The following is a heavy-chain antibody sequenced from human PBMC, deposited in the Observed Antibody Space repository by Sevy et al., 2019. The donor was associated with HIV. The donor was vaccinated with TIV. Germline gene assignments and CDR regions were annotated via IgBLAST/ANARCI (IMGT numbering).Heavy chain of an antibody. CDR3: ARDTGGSYSY. CDR2: IKQDGSEK. CDR1: GFTFSYYW. D-gene: IGHD2-8*02. V-gene: IGHV3-7*01. J-gene: IGHJ4*02. Sequence: GGSLRLSCAASGFTFSYYWMSWVRQAPGKGLEWVANIKQDGSEKYFVDSVKGRFTISRDNAKNSLYLQINSLRAEDTAVYYCARDTGGSYSYWGQGTLVTVSS.